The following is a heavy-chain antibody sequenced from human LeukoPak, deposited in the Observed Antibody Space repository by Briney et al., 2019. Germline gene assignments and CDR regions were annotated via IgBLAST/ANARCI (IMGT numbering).Heavy chain of an antibody. CDR3: AKDTGVDYYMDV. J-gene: IGHJ6*03. CDR2: LWYGGSNK. CDR1: GFTFSNYG. V-gene: IGHV3-30*02. D-gene: IGHD1-14*01. Sequence: QPGGSLRLSCAASGFTFSNYGMHWVRQAPGKGLEWVGVLWYGGSNKYYADSVKGRFTISRDNSKNTLYLQMNSLRAEDTAVYYCAKDTGVDYYMDVWGKGTTVTVSS.